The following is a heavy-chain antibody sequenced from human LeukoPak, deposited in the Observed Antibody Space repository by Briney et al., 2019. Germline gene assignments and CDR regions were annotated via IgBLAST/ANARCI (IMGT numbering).Heavy chain of an antibody. D-gene: IGHD3-22*01. CDR3: ATKTRPYYYDSSGYSLGLFYY. V-gene: IGHV1-24*01. CDR1: GYTLTELS. J-gene: IGHJ4*02. CDR2: FDPEDGET. Sequence: ASVKVSCKVSGYTLTELSMHWVRQAPGKGLEWMGGFDPEDGETIYAQKFQGRVTMTEDTSTDTAYMELSSLRSEDTAVYYCATKTRPYYYDSSGYSLGLFYYWGQGTLVTVSS.